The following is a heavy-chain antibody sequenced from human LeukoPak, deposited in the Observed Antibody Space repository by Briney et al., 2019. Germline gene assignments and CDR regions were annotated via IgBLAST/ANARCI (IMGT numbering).Heavy chain of an antibody. CDR2: IIPIFGTA. CDR1: GGTFSSYA. V-gene: IGHV1-69*13. D-gene: IGHD5-18*01. Sequence: SVTVSCTASGGTFSSYAISWVRQAPGQGLEWMGGIIPIFGTANYAQKFQGRVTITADESTSTAYMELSSLRSEDTAVYYCAREPIYTAMVDDGFDYWGQGTLVTVSS. J-gene: IGHJ4*02. CDR3: AREPIYTAMVDDGFDY.